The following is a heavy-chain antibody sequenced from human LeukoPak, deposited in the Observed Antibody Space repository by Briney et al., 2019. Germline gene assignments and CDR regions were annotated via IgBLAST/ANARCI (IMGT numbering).Heavy chain of an antibody. CDR1: GFTFSSYA. CDR2: ISYDGSNK. V-gene: IGHV3-30*04. CDR3: ARDFTSPPGY. Sequence: PGGSLRLSCAASGFTFSSYAMHWVRQAPGKGLEWVAVISYDGSNKYYADSVKGGFTISRDNSKNTLYLQMNSLRAEDTAVYYCARDFTSPPGYWGQGTLVTVSS. J-gene: IGHJ4*02. D-gene: IGHD3-10*01.